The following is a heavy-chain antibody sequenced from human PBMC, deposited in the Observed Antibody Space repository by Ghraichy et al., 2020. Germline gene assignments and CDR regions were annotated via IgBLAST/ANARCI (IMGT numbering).Heavy chain of an antibody. Sequence: LSLTCAASGFTFSSYSMNWVRQAPGKGLEWVSYISSSSSTIYYADSVKGRFTISRDNAKNSLYLQMNSLRDEDTAVYYCARDEGGPYYYDSSGYYRYWGQGTLVTVSS. V-gene: IGHV3-48*02. CDR2: ISSSSSTI. CDR1: GFTFSSYS. CDR3: ARDEGGPYYYDSSGYYRY. J-gene: IGHJ4*02. D-gene: IGHD3-22*01.